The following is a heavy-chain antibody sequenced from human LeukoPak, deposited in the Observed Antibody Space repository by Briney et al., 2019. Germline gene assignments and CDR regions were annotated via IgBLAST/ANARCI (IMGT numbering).Heavy chain of an antibody. V-gene: IGHV4-34*01. D-gene: IGHD3-10*01. Sequence: SETLSLTCAVYGGSFSGYYWSWIRQPPGKGLEWIGEINHSGSTNYNPSLKSRVTISVDTSKNQFSLKLSSVTAADTAVYYCARVVLHNYYYYYMDVWGKGTTVTVSS. CDR1: GGSFSGYY. CDR2: INHSGST. J-gene: IGHJ6*03. CDR3: ARVVLHNYYYYYMDV.